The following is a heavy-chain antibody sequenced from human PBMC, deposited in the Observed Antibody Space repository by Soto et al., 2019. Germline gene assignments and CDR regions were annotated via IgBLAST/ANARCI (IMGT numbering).Heavy chain of an antibody. CDR3: AKREGGMAHYFDY. CDR2: MSSSGGST. J-gene: IGHJ4*01. D-gene: IGHD1-26*01. Sequence: PGGSLRLSCAASGFTFSSFAMNWVRQAPGKGLEWVSSMSSSGGSTYYADSVKGRFTISRDYSKNTLYLQMNNLRVEDTAVYFRAKREGGMAHYFDYWGHGTLVTVSS. V-gene: IGHV3-23*01. CDR1: GFTFSSFA.